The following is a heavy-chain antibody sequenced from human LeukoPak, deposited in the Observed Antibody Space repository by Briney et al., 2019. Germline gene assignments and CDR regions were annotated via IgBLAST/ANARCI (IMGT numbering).Heavy chain of an antibody. V-gene: IGHV4-39*07. D-gene: IGHD3-10*01. CDR2: IYYSGST. CDR1: GGSISSSSYY. CDR3: ARDFWEVRGVTQFDY. Sequence: SETLSLTCTVSGGSISSSSYYWGWIRQPPGKGLEWIGSIYYSGSTYYNPSLKSRVTMSVDTSKNQFSLKLSSVTAADTAVYYCARDFWEVRGVTQFDYWGQGTLVTVSS. J-gene: IGHJ4*02.